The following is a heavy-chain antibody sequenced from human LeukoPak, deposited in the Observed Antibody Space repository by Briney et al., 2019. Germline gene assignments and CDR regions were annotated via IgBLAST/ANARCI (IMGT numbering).Heavy chain of an antibody. V-gene: IGHV1-2*02. CDR2: VNPDSGAT. Sequence: ASVKVSCKASGYSFTGYYIHWVRQAPGQGLEWMGWVNPDSGATRNAQKFQGRVTVTRDTSISTAFMELSSLTSDDTAVYYCARDLAGVGSHNWFDPWGQGTLVTVSS. CDR3: ARDLAGVGSHNWFDP. D-gene: IGHD3-3*01. CDR1: GYSFTGYY. J-gene: IGHJ5*02.